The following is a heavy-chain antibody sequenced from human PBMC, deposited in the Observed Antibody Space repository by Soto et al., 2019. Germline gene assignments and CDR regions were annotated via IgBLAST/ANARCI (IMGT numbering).Heavy chain of an antibody. V-gene: IGHV4-30-2*01. D-gene: IGHD3-10*01. CDR1: GGSISRGGFS. CDR3: AVSGKAGMDV. Sequence: QLQLQESGSRLVQSSQTLSLTCGVSGGSISRGGFSWSWIRQAPGKCLEWIGYIYNSGKSYYEPSLESRVTNSIDVIQNSFSLDLTAVTGSDTAVYYGAVSGKAGMDVWGQGTSVIV. CDR2: IYNSGKS. J-gene: IGHJ6*01.